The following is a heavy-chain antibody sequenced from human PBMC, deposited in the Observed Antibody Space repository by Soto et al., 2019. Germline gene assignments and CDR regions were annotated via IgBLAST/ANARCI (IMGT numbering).Heavy chain of an antibody. Sequence: GGSLRLSCAASGFTFSSYWMSWVRQAPGKGLEWVANIKQDGSEKYYVDSVKGRFTISRDNAKNSLYLQMNSLRAEDTAVYYCAREEVTRPLPYYYYYYMDVWGKGTTVTVSS. CDR2: IKQDGSEK. CDR1: GFTFSSYW. CDR3: AREEVTRPLPYYYYYYMDV. J-gene: IGHJ6*03. D-gene: IGHD4-4*01. V-gene: IGHV3-7*01.